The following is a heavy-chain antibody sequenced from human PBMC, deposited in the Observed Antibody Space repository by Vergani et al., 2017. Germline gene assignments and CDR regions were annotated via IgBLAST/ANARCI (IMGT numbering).Heavy chain of an antibody. J-gene: IGHJ6*02. CDR2: TYYRSKWYN. CDR1: GDSVSSNSAA. D-gene: IGHD6-19*01. Sequence: QVQLQQSGPGLVKPSQTLSLTCAISGDSVSSNSAAWNWIRQSPSRGLEWLGRTYYRSKWYNDYAVSVKSRITINPDTSKNQFSLQLNSVTPEDTAVYYVSIAMQLEQWLVTYYYGMDVWGQGTTVTVSS. V-gene: IGHV6-1*01. CDR3: SIAMQLEQWLVTYYYGMDV.